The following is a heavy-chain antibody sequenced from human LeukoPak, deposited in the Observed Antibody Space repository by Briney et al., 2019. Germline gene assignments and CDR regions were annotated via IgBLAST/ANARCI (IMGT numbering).Heavy chain of an antibody. J-gene: IGHJ4*02. CDR2: IYYSGST. Sequence: SETLSLTCTVSGGSISSYYWSWIRQPPGKGLELNGYIYYSGSTNYNPSLKSRVTISVDTSKNQFSLKLSSVTAADMAVYYCARVSGYDWESFYDYWGQGTLVTVSS. V-gene: IGHV4-59*01. CDR1: GGSISSYY. CDR3: ARVSGYDWESFYDY. D-gene: IGHD5-12*01.